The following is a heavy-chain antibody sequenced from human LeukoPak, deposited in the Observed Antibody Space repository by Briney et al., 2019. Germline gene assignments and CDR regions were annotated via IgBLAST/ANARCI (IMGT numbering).Heavy chain of an antibody. CDR2: IDWDDDK. CDR3: ARDYYDSSGQGYFQH. D-gene: IGHD3-22*01. Sequence: SGPTLVNPTQTLTLTCTFSGFSLSASGMCVSWIRQPPGKALEWLARIDWDDDKYYSTSLKTRLTISKDTSKNQVVLTMTNMDPVDTATYYCARDYYDSSGQGYFQHWSQGTLVTVSP. CDR1: GFSLSASGMC. J-gene: IGHJ1*01. V-gene: IGHV2-70*11.